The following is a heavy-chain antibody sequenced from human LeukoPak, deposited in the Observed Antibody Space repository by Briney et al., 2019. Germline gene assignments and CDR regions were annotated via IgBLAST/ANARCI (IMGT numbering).Heavy chain of an antibody. CDR2: IYYSGST. V-gene: IGHV4-61*08. CDR1: GGSISTSAYY. Sequence: SETLSLTCIVSGGSISTSAYYWGWIRQPPGKGLEWIGYIYYSGSTNYNPSLKSRVTISVDTSKNQFSLKLSSVTAADTAVYYCARDSWYGHDYWGQGTLVTVSS. D-gene: IGHD6-13*01. J-gene: IGHJ4*02. CDR3: ARDSWYGHDY.